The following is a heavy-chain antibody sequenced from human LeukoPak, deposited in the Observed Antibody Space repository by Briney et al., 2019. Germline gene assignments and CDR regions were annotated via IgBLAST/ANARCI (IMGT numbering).Heavy chain of an antibody. CDR3: AKDGDYGSGSYYKLLRALRYYYGVDV. V-gene: IGHV3-9*01. D-gene: IGHD3-10*01. CDR1: GFTFDDYA. J-gene: IGHJ6*02. Sequence: PGGSLRLSCAASGFTFDDYAMHWVRQAPGKGLEWVSGISWNSGSIGYADSVKGRFTISRDNAKNSLYLQMNSLRAEDTALYYCAKDGDYGSGSYYKLLRALRYYYGVDVWGQGTTVTVSS. CDR2: ISWNSGSI.